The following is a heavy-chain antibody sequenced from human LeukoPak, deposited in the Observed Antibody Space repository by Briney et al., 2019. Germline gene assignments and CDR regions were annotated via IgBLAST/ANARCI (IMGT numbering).Heavy chain of an antibody. V-gene: IGHV3-74*01. Sequence: GGSLRLSCAASGFTFSSHQMHWVRQAPGKGLVWVSHINNDGSSTNYADSVKGRFTISRDNAKNTLYLQMNSLRAEDTAVYYCAPALTAMTFWGQGILVTVSS. CDR1: GFTFSSHQ. CDR2: INNDGSST. J-gene: IGHJ4*02. D-gene: IGHD4-17*01. CDR3: APALTAMTF.